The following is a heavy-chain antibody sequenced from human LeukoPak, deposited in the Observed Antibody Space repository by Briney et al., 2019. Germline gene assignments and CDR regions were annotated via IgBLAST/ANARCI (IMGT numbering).Heavy chain of an antibody. CDR2: IYYSGST. D-gene: IGHD5-24*01. J-gene: IGHJ4*02. Sequence: KPSEILSLTCTVSGGSISSSSYYWGWVRQPPGKGLEWIGSIYYSGSTYYNPSLKGRVTISVDTSKNQFSLKLSSVTAADTAVYYCARHESGEMATIEGYFDYWGQGTLVTVSS. CDR1: GGSISSSSYY. CDR3: ARHESGEMATIEGYFDY. V-gene: IGHV4-39*01.